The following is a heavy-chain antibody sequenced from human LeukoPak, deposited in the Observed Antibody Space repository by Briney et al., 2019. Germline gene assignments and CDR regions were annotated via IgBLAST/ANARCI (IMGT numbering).Heavy chain of an antibody. J-gene: IGHJ2*01. D-gene: IGHD2-2*01. CDR3: ARDGVVPAAMPAFWRKYWYFDL. CDR2: IYYSGST. V-gene: IGHV4-61*01. CDR1: GGSVSSGSYY. Sequence: PSETLSLTCTVSGGSVSSGSYYWSWIRQPPGKGLEWIGYIYYSGSTNYNPSLKSRVTISVDTSKNQFSLKLSSVTAADTAVYYCARDGVVPAAMPAFWRKYWYFDLWGQGTLVTVSS.